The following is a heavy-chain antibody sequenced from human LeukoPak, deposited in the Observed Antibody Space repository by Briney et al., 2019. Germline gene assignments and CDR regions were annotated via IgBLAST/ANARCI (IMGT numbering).Heavy chain of an antibody. J-gene: IGHJ4*02. CDR3: ARDAYYYDSSGGGGDY. Sequence: ASVKVSCKASGYTFTSYGISWVRQAPGQGLEWMGWISAYNGNTNYAQKLQGRVTMTTDTSTSTAYMELRSLRSDDTAVYYCARDAYYYDSSGGGGDYWGQGTLVTDSS. CDR1: GYTFTSYG. V-gene: IGHV1-18*01. CDR2: ISAYNGNT. D-gene: IGHD3-22*01.